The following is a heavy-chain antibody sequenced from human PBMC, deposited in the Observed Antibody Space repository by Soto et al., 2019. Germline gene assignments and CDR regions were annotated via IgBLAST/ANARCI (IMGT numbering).Heavy chain of an antibody. CDR3: SSGGGGGSWSDGFYFDF. J-gene: IGHJ4*02. V-gene: IGHV3-49*03. Sequence: PGGSLRLSCSASGCTFSTYPISWFRQAPGRGLEWVGFIRTKTSGATVEYAASVKGRFTISRDDTKGIASLQVSSLYAEGTAISFFSSGGGGGSWSDGFYFDFWGQGTQVTVSS. CDR2: IRTKTSGATV. CDR1: GCTFSTYP. D-gene: IGHD2-2*03.